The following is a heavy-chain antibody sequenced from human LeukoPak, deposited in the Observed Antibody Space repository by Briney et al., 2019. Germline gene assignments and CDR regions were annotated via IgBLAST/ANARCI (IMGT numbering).Heavy chain of an antibody. Sequence: GGSLRLSCAASGFTFSSNWMHWVRQAPGKGLVWILRINTDGSITTYADSVKGRFTISRDNAKNTLYLQMNSLGAEDTAVYYCARGRLSSGWGLDYWGQGTLVTVSS. CDR1: GFTFSSNW. J-gene: IGHJ4*02. CDR2: INTDGSIT. D-gene: IGHD6-19*01. CDR3: ARGRLSSGWGLDY. V-gene: IGHV3-74*01.